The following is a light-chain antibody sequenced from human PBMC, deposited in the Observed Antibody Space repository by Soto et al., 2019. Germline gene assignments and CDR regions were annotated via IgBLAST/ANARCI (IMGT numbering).Light chain of an antibody. CDR2: GAS. CDR1: QSVRSN. J-gene: IGKJ5*01. Sequence: EIVITHSPATLSVSPGERATLSCRASQSVRSNLAWYQQKPGQAPRLLIYGASTRATGIPGRFSGSGSGTEFTLTTSSLEPEDFAVYYCQQRSNWLITFGQGTRLEIK. V-gene: IGKV3-15*01. CDR3: QQRSNWLIT.